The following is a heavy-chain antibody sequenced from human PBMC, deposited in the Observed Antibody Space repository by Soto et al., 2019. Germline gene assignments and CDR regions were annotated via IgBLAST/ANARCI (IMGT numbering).Heavy chain of an antibody. Sequence: GGSLRLSCAASGFTFSNYAMNWGRQAPGKGLEWVSSIGTGGDTNYADSVKGRFTISRDNSRDTLYLQMNSLRAEDTALYYCAKNYFFDNWGQGTLVTVSS. CDR1: GFTFSNYA. CDR2: IGTGGDT. CDR3: AKNYFFDN. V-gene: IGHV3-23*01. J-gene: IGHJ4*02.